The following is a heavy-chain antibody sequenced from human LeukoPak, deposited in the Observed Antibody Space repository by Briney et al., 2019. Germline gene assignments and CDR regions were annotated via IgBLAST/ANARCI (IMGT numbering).Heavy chain of an antibody. J-gene: IGHJ6*02. V-gene: IGHV4-61*01. D-gene: IGHD6-13*01. CDR2: IYYSGST. Sequence: PSETLSLTCTVSGGSDSSGSYYWSWIRQPPGKGLEWIGYIYYSGSTNYNPSLKSRVTISVDTSKNQFSLKLSSVTAADTAVYYCARDLKQQLESYYYYGMDVWGQGTTVTVSS. CDR1: GGSDSSGSYY. CDR3: ARDLKQQLESYYYYGMDV.